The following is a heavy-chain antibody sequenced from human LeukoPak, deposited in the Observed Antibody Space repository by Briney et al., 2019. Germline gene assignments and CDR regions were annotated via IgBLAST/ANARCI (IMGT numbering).Heavy chain of an antibody. J-gene: IGHJ4*02. CDR2: IYYSGST. V-gene: IGHV4-59*12. CDR3: ARDYYPLPFDY. Sequence: PSETLSLTCTVSGGSISSYYWSWIRQPPRKGLEWIGSIYYSGSTYYNPSLKSRVTISVDTSKNQFSLKLSSVTAADTAVYYCARDYYPLPFDYWGQGTLVTVSS. D-gene: IGHD3-22*01. CDR1: GGSISSYY.